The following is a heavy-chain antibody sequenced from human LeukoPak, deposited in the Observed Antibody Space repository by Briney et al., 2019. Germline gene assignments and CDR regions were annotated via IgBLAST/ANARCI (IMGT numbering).Heavy chain of an antibody. CDR3: ARGGGYGSGTIVDY. CDR1: GGSISSYY. J-gene: IGHJ4*02. D-gene: IGHD3-10*01. Sequence: SETLSLTCTVSGGSISSYYWSWIRQPAGKGLEWIGRIYTSGSTNYNPSLKSRVTMSVDTSKNQFSLKLSSVTAADTAVYYYARGGGYGSGTIVDYWGQGTLVAVSS. V-gene: IGHV4-4*07. CDR2: IYTSGST.